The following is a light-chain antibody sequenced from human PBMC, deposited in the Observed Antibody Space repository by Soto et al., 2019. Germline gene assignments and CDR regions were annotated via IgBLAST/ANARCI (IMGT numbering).Light chain of an antibody. J-gene: IGKJ1*01. CDR3: QQYNSYAPT. Sequence: DIQMPQSPSTLSASVGDRVTITCRASQSISVWLAWYQQKAGKAPHLLIYKASRLESGVPSRFSGSGAETEFTLTISGLQPGDPATYYCQQYNSYAPTFGQGTKVEVK. CDR1: QSISVW. CDR2: KAS. V-gene: IGKV1-5*03.